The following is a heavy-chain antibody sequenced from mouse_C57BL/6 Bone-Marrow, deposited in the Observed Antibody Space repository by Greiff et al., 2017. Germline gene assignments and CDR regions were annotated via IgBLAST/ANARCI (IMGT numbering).Heavy chain of an antibody. D-gene: IGHD1-3*01. CDR2: IWSGGST. CDR3: ARGSGFYAMDY. CDR1: GFSLTSYG. Sequence: VQRVESGPGLVQPSQSLSITCTVSGFSLTSYGVHWVRQSPGKGLEWLGVIWSGGSTDYNAAFISRLSISKDNSKSQVFFKMNSLQADDTAIYYCARGSGFYAMDYWGQGTSVTVSS. V-gene: IGHV2-2*01. J-gene: IGHJ4*01.